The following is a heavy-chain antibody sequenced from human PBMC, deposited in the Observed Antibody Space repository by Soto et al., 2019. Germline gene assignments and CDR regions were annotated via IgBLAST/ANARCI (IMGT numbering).Heavy chain of an antibody. J-gene: IGHJ4*02. CDR3: ARNPGTGAALRAYHFDY. Sequence: ASVKVSCKASRYSFTTYALHWVRQAPGQRLEWMGWINAGNGDTKYSEKFQGRVTITRDTSANTAYMELSSLRSEDTSVYYCARNPGTGAALRAYHFDYWGQGTLVTVSS. CDR1: RYSFTTYA. CDR2: INAGNGDT. V-gene: IGHV1-3*01. D-gene: IGHD1-1*01.